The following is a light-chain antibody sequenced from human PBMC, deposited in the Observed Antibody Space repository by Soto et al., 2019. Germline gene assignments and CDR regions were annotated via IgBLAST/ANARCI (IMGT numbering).Light chain of an antibody. CDR3: QQSYSTLSIT. Sequence: DIQMTQSPSSLSVSVGDRVTITCRASESISRHLNWYQQKPGKAPNLLIYAASSLQNGVPSRFSGSGSGTDFTLTISNLQPEDFATYYCQQSYSTLSITFGQGTRLEIK. CDR2: AAS. CDR1: ESISRH. V-gene: IGKV1-39*01. J-gene: IGKJ5*01.